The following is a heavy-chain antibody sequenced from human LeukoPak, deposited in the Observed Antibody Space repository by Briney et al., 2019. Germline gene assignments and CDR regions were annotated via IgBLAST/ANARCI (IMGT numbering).Heavy chain of an antibody. D-gene: IGHD5-18*01. V-gene: IGHV4-4*02. CDR2: IYHSGST. CDR1: GGSISSSNW. Sequence: PSETLSLTCAVSGGSISSSNWWSWVRQPPGKGLEWIGEIYHSGSTNYNPSLKSRVTISVDQSKNQFSLKLSSVTAADTAVYYCARDPRVDTAMVYYYYGMDVWGKGTTVTASS. J-gene: IGHJ6*04. CDR3: ARDPRVDTAMVYYYYGMDV.